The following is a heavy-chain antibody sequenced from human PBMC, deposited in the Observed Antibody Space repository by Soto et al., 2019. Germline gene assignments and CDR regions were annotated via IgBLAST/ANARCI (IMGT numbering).Heavy chain of an antibody. CDR1: AGTFSSYA. D-gene: IGHD6-19*01. CDR2: IIPIFGTA. Sequence: SVKVSCKASAGTFSSYAISWVRQAPGQGLEWMGGIIPIFGTANYAQKFQGRVTITADESTSTAYMELSSLRSEDTAVYYCARGVEVAGPDYWGQGPLAPASA. CDR3: ARGVEVAGPDY. J-gene: IGHJ4*02. V-gene: IGHV1-69*13.